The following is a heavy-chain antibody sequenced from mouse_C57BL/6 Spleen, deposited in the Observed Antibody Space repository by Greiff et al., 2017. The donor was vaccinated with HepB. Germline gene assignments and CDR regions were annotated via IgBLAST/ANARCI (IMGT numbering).Heavy chain of an antibody. CDR3: ARRDSNYVDY. V-gene: IGHV5-6*02. D-gene: IGHD2-5*01. Sequence: EVKVVESGGDLVKPGGSLKLSCAASGFTFSSYGMSWVRQTPDKRLEWVATISSGGSYTYYPDSVKGRFTISRDNAKNTLYLQMSSLKSEDTAMYYCARRDSNYVDYWGQGTTLTVSS. CDR2: ISSGGSYT. CDR1: GFTFSSYG. J-gene: IGHJ2*01.